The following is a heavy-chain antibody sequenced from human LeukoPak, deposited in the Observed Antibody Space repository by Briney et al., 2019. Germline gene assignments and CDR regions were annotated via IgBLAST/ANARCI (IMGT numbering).Heavy chain of an antibody. CDR1: GYTFTGYY. J-gene: IGHJ3*02. D-gene: IGHD2-15*01. CDR2: INPNSGGT. V-gene: IGHV1-2*02. CDR3: ATIVVVVAATGAVFDI. Sequence: ASVKVSCKASGYTFTGYYMHWVRQAPGQGLEWMGWINPNSGGTNYAQKFQGRVTMTRDTSISTAYMELSRLRSDDTAVYYCATIVVVVAATGAVFDIWGQGTMVTVSS.